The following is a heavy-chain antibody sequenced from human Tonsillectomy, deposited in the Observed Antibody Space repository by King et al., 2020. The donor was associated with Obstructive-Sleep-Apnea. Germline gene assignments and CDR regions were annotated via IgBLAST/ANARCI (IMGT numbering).Heavy chain of an antibody. J-gene: IGHJ5*02. CDR1: GGSISSGGYY. CDR2: IYYSGST. Sequence: QLQESGPGLVKPSQTMSLTCTVAGGSISSGGYYWSWIRQHPGKGLEWIWYIYYSGSTYYNPSLKSRVTISVDTSKNQFFLKLSSVTAADTAVYYCARGVAAAGTDPNWFDPWGQGTLVTVSS. CDR3: ARGVAAAGTDPNWFDP. V-gene: IGHV4-31*03. D-gene: IGHD6-13*01.